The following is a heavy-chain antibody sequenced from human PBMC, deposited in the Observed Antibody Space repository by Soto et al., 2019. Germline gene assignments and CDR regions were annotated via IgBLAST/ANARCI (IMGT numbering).Heavy chain of an antibody. CDR2: ISNSGGTI. V-gene: IGHV3-23*01. CDR3: AKLSSQSSGYYYPLDS. Sequence: GGSLSLSCAASGFTFSNYAMNWVRPAPGKGLEWVSGISNSGGTISYADFVKGRFTISRDSSKNTLSLQMNSLSAEDTALYYCAKLSSQSSGYYYPLDSWGQGTLVTVSS. J-gene: IGHJ4*02. D-gene: IGHD3-22*01. CDR1: GFTFSNYA.